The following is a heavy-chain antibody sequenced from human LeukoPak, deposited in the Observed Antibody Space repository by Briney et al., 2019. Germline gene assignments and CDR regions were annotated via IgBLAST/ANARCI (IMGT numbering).Heavy chain of an antibody. CDR2: ISYDGSNK. Sequence: GRSLRLSCAASGFTFSSYGMHWVRQAPGKGLEWEAVISYDGSNKYYADSVKGRFTISRDNSKNTLYLQMNSLRAEDTAVYYCAKVRQGLWSDYWGQGTLVTVSS. D-gene: IGHD5-18*01. J-gene: IGHJ4*02. V-gene: IGHV3-30*18. CDR1: GFTFSSYG. CDR3: AKVRQGLWSDY.